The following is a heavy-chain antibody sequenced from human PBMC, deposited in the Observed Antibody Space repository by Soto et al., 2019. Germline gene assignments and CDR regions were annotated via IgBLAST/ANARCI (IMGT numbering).Heavy chain of an antibody. CDR2: IWYDGRNT. J-gene: IGHJ4*02. CDR1: GFTFSSYG. D-gene: IGHD1-26*01. Sequence: GGSLRLSXAASGFTFSSYGMHWVRQAPGKGLEWVAAIWYDGRNTYYADSVKGRFTISRDNSKTTLYLQMNSLRAEDTAVYYCAADDFLAPWGLPPGYYFDYWGQGTLVTVSS. CDR3: AADDFLAPWGLPPGYYFDY. V-gene: IGHV3-33*01.